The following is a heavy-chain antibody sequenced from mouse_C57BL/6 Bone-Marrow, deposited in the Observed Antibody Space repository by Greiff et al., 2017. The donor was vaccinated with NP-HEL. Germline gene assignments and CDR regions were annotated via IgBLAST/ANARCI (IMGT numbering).Heavy chain of an antibody. CDR1: GFTFTDYY. D-gene: IGHD1-1*01. CDR2: IRNKANGYTS. CDR3: ARPLYYYGSSHYWYFDV. Sequence: EVQLVESGGGLVQPGGSLSLSCAASGFTFTDYYMSWVRQPPGKALEWLGFIRNKANGYTSEYSASVKGRFTISRDNSQSILYLQMNALRAEDSATYYCARPLYYYGSSHYWYFDVWGTGTTVTVSS. V-gene: IGHV7-3*01. J-gene: IGHJ1*03.